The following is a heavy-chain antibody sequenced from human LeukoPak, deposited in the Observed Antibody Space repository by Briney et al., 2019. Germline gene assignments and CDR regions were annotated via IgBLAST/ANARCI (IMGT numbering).Heavy chain of an antibody. CDR3: AKEGPYYDFWSGADAFDI. V-gene: IGHV3-23*01. Sequence: SGGSLRLSCAASGFTFSSFFMSWVRQAPGKGREGVSAFSGSGGSTYYADSVKGRFTISRDNSKNTLYLQMNSLRAEDTAVYYCAKEGPYYDFWSGADAFDIWGQGTMVTVSS. J-gene: IGHJ3*02. CDR1: GFTFSSFF. D-gene: IGHD3-3*01. CDR2: FSGSGGST.